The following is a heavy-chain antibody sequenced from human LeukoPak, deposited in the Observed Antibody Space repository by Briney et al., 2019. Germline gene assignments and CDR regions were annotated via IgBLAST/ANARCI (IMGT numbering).Heavy chain of an antibody. D-gene: IGHD3-3*01. CDR3: ARGEGYDFWSGYQIDY. CDR2: INHSGST. J-gene: IGHJ4*02. CDR1: GGSFSGYY. Sequence: ADTLSLPCAVYGGSFSGYYWSWIRQPPGKGLEWIGEINHSGSTNYTPSLKSRVTISVDTSKNQFCLKLSSVTAADTAVYYCARGEGYDFWSGYQIDYWGQGTLVTVSS. V-gene: IGHV4-34*01.